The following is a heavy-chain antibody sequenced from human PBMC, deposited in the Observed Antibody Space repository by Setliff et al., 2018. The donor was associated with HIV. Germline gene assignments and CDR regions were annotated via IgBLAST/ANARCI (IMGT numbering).Heavy chain of an antibody. J-gene: IGHJ6*04. CDR3: AKDRTGTGTTLHV. CDR1: GYTFTSYA. Sequence: ASVKVSCKASGYTFTSYAMNWVRQAPGQGLEWMGRINPKSGGTNYVQKFQGRVTMTRDTSINTAYLELSRLRSDDTAVYYCAKDRTGTGTTLHVWGKGTTVTVSS. D-gene: IGHD1-7*01. V-gene: IGHV1-2*06. CDR2: INPKSGGT.